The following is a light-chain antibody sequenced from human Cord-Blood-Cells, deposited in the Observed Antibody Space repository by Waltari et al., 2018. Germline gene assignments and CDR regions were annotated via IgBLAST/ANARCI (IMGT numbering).Light chain of an antibody. CDR2: AAS. V-gene: IGKV1-9*01. CDR1: QGISSY. J-gene: IGKJ5*01. CDR3: QQLNSYPLIT. Sequence: IQLTQSPSSLSASVGDRVTITCRASQGISSYLAWYQQNPGKAPKLLIYAASTLQSGVPSRFSGSGSGTDFTLTISSLQPEDFATYYCQQLNSYPLITFGQGTRLEIK.